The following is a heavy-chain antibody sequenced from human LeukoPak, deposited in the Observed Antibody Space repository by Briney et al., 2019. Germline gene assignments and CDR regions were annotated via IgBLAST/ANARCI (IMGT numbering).Heavy chain of an antibody. V-gene: IGHV1-46*01. CDR2: INPSGGST. CDR3: ASYYDFWSGYYTGNY. CDR1: GYTFTSYY. D-gene: IGHD3-3*01. J-gene: IGHJ4*02. Sequence: ASVKVSCKASGYTFTSYYMHWVRQAPGQGLEWMGIINPSGGSTSYAQKFQGRVTMTRDTSTSTAYMELSSLRSEDTAVYYCASYYDFWSGYYTGNYWGQGALVTVSS.